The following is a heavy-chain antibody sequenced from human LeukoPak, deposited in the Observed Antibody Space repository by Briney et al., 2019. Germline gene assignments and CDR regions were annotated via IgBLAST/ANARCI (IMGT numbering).Heavy chain of an antibody. J-gene: IGHJ1*01. D-gene: IGHD6-13*01. CDR1: GYSVTELS. CDR2: FNREDAAP. CDR3: ARAARFSSSWYQGVQAEYFQH. V-gene: IGHV1-24*01. Sequence: GASVKVSCKVSGYSVTELSMHWVRQAPGLGLEWMGGFNREDAAPIYAQQFQGRVTMTTDTSTSTAYMELRSLRSDDTAVYYCARAARFSSSWYQGVQAEYFQHWGQGTLVTVSS.